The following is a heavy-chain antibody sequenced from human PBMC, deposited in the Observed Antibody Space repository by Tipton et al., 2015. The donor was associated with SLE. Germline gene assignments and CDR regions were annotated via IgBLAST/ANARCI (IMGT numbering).Heavy chain of an antibody. D-gene: IGHD6-13*01. Sequence: LRLSCAVYGGSFSGYFWSWIRQLPDKGLEWIGRIYASGSTEYNPSLKSRVTISVDPSKNQFSLRLTSLTAADTAVYYCARVVYSFSDAFDIWGQGTLVTVSS. J-gene: IGHJ3*02. CDR2: IYASGST. CDR3: ARVVYSFSDAFDI. V-gene: IGHV4-59*10. CDR1: GGSFSGYF.